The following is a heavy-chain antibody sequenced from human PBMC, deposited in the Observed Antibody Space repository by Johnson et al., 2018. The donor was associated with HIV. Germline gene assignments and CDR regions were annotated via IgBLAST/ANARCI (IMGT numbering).Heavy chain of an antibody. CDR1: GFTVSSNY. J-gene: IGHJ3*02. Sequence: VQLVESGGGLIQPGGSLRLSCAASGFTVSSNYMSWVRQAPGKGLEWVSVIYSGGSTGYADSVKGRFTISRDNAKNTLYLEMKSLRAEDTAVYYCAREGPSERAGFDIWGQGTMVTVSS. V-gene: IGHV3-53*01. CDR2: IYSGGST. CDR3: AREGPSERAGFDI.